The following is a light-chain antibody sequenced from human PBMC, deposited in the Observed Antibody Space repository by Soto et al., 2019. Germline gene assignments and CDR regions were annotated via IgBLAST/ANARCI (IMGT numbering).Light chain of an antibody. J-gene: IGLJ3*02. CDR1: NFNIGSHT. CDR3: SVWDDSLKGWV. V-gene: IGLV1-44*01. CDR2: NNN. Sequence: QSVLTQPPSASGTPGQRVTISCSGSNFNIGSHTVNWYQQLPGTAPKLLMHNNNQRPSGVPDRFSDSKSGTSASLAISGLQSEDEADYCCSVWDDSLKGWVFGGGTKLTVL.